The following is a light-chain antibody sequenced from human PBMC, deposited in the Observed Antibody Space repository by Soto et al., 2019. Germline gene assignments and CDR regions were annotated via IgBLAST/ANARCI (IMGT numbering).Light chain of an antibody. CDR3: QQRSNWLFT. Sequence: EIVLTQSPATLSLSPGERATLSCRASQCVSSYLAWCQQKPGQSPRLLIYDASNRATGIPARFSGSGSGTDFTLTISSLEPEDFAVYYCQQRSNWLFTFGPGTKVDIK. CDR2: DAS. J-gene: IGKJ3*01. V-gene: IGKV3-11*01. CDR1: QCVSSY.